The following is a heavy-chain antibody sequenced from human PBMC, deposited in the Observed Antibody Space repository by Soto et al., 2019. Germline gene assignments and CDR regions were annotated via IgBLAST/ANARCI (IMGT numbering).Heavy chain of an antibody. J-gene: IGHJ5*02. Sequence: SETLSLTCTVSGGSISSSSYYWGWIRQPPGKGLEWIGSIYYSGSTCYNPSLKSRVTISVATSKNQFSLKLGSVTAADTAVYYCARQRRDIVLMVYAIAFDWFDPWGQGTLVTVSS. D-gene: IGHD2-8*01. CDR3: ARQRRDIVLMVYAIAFDWFDP. CDR1: GGSISSSSYY. CDR2: IYYSGST. V-gene: IGHV4-39*01.